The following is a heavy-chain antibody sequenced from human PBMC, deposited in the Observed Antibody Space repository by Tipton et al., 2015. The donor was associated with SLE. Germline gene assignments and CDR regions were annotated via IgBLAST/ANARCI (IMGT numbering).Heavy chain of an antibody. Sequence: TLSLTCTVSGGSISGYYWSWIRQPPGKGLEWIGYIYYSGSTNYNPSLKSRVTISVDTSKNQFSLKLSSVTAADTAVYYCARQGAVAGFDYWGQGTLVTVSS. CDR2: IYYSGST. J-gene: IGHJ4*02. CDR1: GGSISGYY. D-gene: IGHD6-19*01. CDR3: ARQGAVAGFDY. V-gene: IGHV4-59*08.